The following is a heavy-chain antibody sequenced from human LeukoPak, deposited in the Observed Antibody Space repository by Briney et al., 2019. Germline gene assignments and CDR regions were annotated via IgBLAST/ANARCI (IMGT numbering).Heavy chain of an antibody. J-gene: IGHJ4*02. CDR2: IYTVYSDP. D-gene: IGHD3-10*01. CDR3: ARRYYYRSETSNYFDY. Sequence: LGGPLQISCQGSGSRFTSYWIGGVRQLPGKALEWMGIIYTVYSDPRYSPSLQGQVTISADKSISTAYLQWSSLKASDTAMYYCARRYYYRSETSNYFDYWGQGTLVTVSS. V-gene: IGHV5-51*01. CDR1: GSRFTSYW.